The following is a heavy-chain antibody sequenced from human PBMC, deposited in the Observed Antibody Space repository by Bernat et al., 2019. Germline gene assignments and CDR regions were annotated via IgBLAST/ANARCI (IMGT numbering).Heavy chain of an antibody. Sequence: EVQLVESGGGLVQPGGSLRLSCAASGFTFSSYWMHWVRQAPGKGLVWVSRINSDGSSTSYADSVKGRFTISRDNAKNTLYLQMNSLRAEDTAVYYCARASGYPPYDAFDIWGQGTMVTVSS. D-gene: IGHD6-25*01. CDR2: INSDGSST. CDR3: ARASGYPPYDAFDI. J-gene: IGHJ3*02. V-gene: IGHV3-74*01. CDR1: GFTFSSYW.